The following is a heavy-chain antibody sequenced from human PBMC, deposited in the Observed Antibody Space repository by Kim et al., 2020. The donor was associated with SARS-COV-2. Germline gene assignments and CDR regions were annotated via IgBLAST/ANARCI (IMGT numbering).Heavy chain of an antibody. CDR3: ARGIFRDGFDV. J-gene: IGHJ6*02. D-gene: IGHD2-15*01. Sequence: GGSLRLSCAASGFSSSNYYVNWVRQPPGKGLEWVSRISNDGGVTHYADSVRGRFTMSRDSAENTVYLQMNSLSAEDTAVYFCARGIFRDGFDVWGRGTTVIVS. CDR2: ISNDGGVT. CDR1: GFSSSNYY. V-gene: IGHV3-74*01.